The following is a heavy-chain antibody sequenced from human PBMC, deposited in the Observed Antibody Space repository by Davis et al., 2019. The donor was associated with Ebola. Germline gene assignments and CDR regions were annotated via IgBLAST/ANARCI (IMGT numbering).Heavy chain of an antibody. J-gene: IGHJ4*02. CDR2: ISAGGTAP. CDR3: AKSFLHTGPHMSEFRGVDY. CDR1: GFTFSSYG. Sequence: GESLKISCAASGFTFSSYGMTWVRQAPGKGLEWVSSISAGGTAPYYADSVKGRFTISRDNSKNTLSLHMDSLRADDTAVYYCAKSFLHTGPHMSEFRGVDYWGQGTVVTVSS. D-gene: IGHD2-8*02. V-gene: IGHV3-23*01.